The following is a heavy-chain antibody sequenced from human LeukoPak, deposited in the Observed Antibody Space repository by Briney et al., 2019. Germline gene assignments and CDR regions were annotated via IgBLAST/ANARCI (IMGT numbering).Heavy chain of an antibody. CDR1: GGTFSSYA. J-gene: IGHJ4*02. Sequence: ASVKVSCKASGGTFSSYAISWVRQAPGQGLEWMGGIIPIFGTANYAQKFQGRVTITADEPTSTAYVELSSLRSEDTAVYYCASSPDTAMVFDYWGQGTLVTVSS. CDR2: IIPIFGTA. CDR3: ASSPDTAMVFDY. D-gene: IGHD5-18*01. V-gene: IGHV1-69*01.